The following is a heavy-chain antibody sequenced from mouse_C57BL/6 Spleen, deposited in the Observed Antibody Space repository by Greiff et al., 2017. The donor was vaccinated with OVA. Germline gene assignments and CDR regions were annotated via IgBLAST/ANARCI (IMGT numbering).Heavy chain of an antibody. D-gene: IGHD1-1*01. J-gene: IGHJ1*03. CDR2: INPNNGGT. Sequence: EVQLQQSGPELVKPGASVKISCKASGYTFTDYYMNWVKQSHGKSLEWIGDINPNNGGTSYNQKFKGKATLTVDKSSSTAYMELRSLTSEYSAVYYCARALIYYYGSSYWYFDVWGTGTTVTVSS. CDR3: ARALIYYYGSSYWYFDV. V-gene: IGHV1-26*01. CDR1: GYTFTDYY.